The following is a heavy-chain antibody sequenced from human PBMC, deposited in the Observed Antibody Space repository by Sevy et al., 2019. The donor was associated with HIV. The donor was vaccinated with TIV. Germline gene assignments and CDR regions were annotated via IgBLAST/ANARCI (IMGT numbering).Heavy chain of an antibody. J-gene: IGHJ6*02. CDR2: ISWNSGSI. CDR3: AKDTAPHYYDSSGQYYYYYGMDV. V-gene: IGHV3-9*01. D-gene: IGHD3-22*01. Sequence: GGSLRLSCAASAFTFDDYAMHWVRQAPGKGLEWVSGISWNSGSIGYADSVKGRFTISRDNAKNSLYLQMNSLRAEDTALYYCAKDTAPHYYDSSGQYYYYYGMDVWGQGTTVTVSS. CDR1: AFTFDDYA.